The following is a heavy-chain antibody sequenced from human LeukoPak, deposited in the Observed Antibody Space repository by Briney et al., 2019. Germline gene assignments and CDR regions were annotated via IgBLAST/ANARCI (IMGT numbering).Heavy chain of an antibody. CDR3: AKDAGSGVRGVISH. Sequence: GGSLRLSCAASGFTFDDYAMHWVRQAPGKGLEWVSGISWNSGSIGYADSVKGRFTISRDNAKNSLYLQMNSLRAEDTALYYCAKDAGSGVRGVISHWGQGTLVTVSS. D-gene: IGHD3-10*01. V-gene: IGHV3-9*01. CDR1: GFTFDDYA. J-gene: IGHJ4*02. CDR2: ISWNSGSI.